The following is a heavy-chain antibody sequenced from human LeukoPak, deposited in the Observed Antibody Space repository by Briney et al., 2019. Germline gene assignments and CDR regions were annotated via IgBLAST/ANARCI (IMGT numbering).Heavy chain of an antibody. CDR3: AKDIGEGGQWAFNY. Sequence: GESLRLSCAASGFTFRSYGMHWVRQAPGKGLEWVAVISYDGGNKYYADSVKGRFTISRDNSKNTLYLQMNSLRTEDTAVYYCAKDIGEGGQWAFNYWGQGTLVAVSS. CDR1: GFTFRSYG. D-gene: IGHD3-10*01. V-gene: IGHV3-30*18. J-gene: IGHJ4*02. CDR2: ISYDGGNK.